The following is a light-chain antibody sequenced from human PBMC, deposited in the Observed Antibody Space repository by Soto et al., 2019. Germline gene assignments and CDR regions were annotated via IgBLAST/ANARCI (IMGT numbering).Light chain of an antibody. CDR3: QQRGNWHPGVT. V-gene: IGKV3-11*01. CDR1: QSVSRY. Sequence: IVLTQSQANLSLSPWQRHPLSTRSNQSVSRYLAWYQQKAGQAPRLLIYDASNRATGIQARFSGSGSGTDFTLTISSLGPEDFAVYYCQQRGNWHPGVTFGPGTKVDI. CDR2: DAS. J-gene: IGKJ3*01.